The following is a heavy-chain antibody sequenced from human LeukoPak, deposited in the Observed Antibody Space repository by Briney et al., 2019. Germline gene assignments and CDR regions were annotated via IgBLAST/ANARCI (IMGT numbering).Heavy chain of an antibody. D-gene: IGHD3-16*01. CDR2: IWYDGSNK. CDR1: GFSFSGHG. V-gene: IGHV3-33*01. CDR3: VRWGPEKSLDH. J-gene: IGHJ4*02. Sequence: GGSLRLSCAASGFSFSGHGMHWVRHSAGKGLELVAVIWYDGSNKYYADSVKGRFTISRDNSKNTLSLQMDSLRAEDTAIYYCVRWGPEKSLDHWGQGTLVTVSS.